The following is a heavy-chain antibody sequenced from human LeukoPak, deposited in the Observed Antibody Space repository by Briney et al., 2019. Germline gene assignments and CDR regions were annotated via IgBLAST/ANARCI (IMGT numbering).Heavy chain of an antibody. Sequence: GESLKISCKGSGYTFTNYWIGWVRQMPGKGLEWMGMSLPGDSDVSYSPSFQGQVTISADKSITTAYLQWSSLKASDTAVYYCARRGFGDFWGQGTLVTVS. J-gene: IGHJ4*02. D-gene: IGHD3-10*01. V-gene: IGHV5-51*01. CDR3: ARRGFGDF. CDR1: GYTFTNYW. CDR2: SLPGDSDV.